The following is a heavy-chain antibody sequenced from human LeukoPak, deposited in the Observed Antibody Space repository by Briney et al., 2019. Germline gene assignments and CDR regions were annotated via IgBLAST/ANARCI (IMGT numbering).Heavy chain of an antibody. J-gene: IGHJ4*02. Sequence: GGSLRLSCAASGFTFSSYGMHWVRQAPGKGLEWVAVISSDGNNKNYVDSVKGRFTFSRDNSKNTLYLQMNSLRAEDTAVYYCAKGNDIGGYYYPHFDYWGQGTLVTVTS. CDR3: AKGNDIGGYYYPHFDY. CDR2: ISSDGNNK. D-gene: IGHD3-22*01. V-gene: IGHV3-30*18. CDR1: GFTFSSYG.